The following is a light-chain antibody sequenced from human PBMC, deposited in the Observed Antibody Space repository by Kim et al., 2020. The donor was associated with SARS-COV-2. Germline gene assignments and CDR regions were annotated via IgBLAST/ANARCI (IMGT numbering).Light chain of an antibody. J-gene: IGLJ3*02. CDR1: NGHNNYA. V-gene: IGLV4-69*02. Sequence: QPVLTQSPSASASLGASVKLTCTLSNGHNNYAIAWHQHQPDKGPRFLMRLNSDGSHIQGDGIPDRFSGSSSEAARYLIISGLQSEDEADYYCQTWGSGLQVFGGGTQLTVL. CDR3: QTWGSGLQV. CDR2: LNSDGSH.